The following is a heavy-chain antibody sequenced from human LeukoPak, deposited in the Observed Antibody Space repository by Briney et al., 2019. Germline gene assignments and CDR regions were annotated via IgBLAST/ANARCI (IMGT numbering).Heavy chain of an antibody. J-gene: IGHJ6*02. V-gene: IGHV3-74*01. CDR1: GFTFSSYW. Sequence: GGSLRLSCVASGFTFSSYWMHWVRQAPGKGLVWVSHINSDGSSTNYADSVKGRFTISRDNAKNTLYLQMTSLRAEDTAVYYCARGFYYYDSSGYPGGMDVWGPGTTVTVSS. D-gene: IGHD3-22*01. CDR3: ARGFYYYDSSGYPGGMDV. CDR2: INSDGSST.